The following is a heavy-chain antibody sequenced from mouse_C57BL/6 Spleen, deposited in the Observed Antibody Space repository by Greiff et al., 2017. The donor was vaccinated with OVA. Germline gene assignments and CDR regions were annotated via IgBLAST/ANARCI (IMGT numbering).Heavy chain of an antibody. Sequence: EVQLQQSGPVLVKPGASVKMSCKASGYTFTDYYMNWVKQSHGKSLEWIGVINPYNGGTSYNQKFKGKATLTVDKSSSTAYMELNSLTSEDSAVYYCARAVYDYDERGAMDYWGQGTSVTVSS. CDR2: INPYNGGT. V-gene: IGHV1-19*01. D-gene: IGHD2-4*01. J-gene: IGHJ4*01. CDR3: ARAVYDYDERGAMDY. CDR1: GYTFTDYY.